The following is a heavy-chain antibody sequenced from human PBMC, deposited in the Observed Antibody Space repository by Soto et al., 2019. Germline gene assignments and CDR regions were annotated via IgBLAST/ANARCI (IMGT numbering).Heavy chain of an antibody. CDR1: GFTFSSYA. CDR3: ARAAYGDYVRIYYYYYGMDV. D-gene: IGHD4-17*01. Sequence: GGSLRLSCAASGFTFSSYAMSWVRQAPGKGLEWVAVIWYDGSNKYYADSVKGRFTISRDNSKNTLYLQMNSLRAEDTAVYYCARAAYGDYVRIYYYYYGMDVWGQGTTVTVSS. V-gene: IGHV3-33*08. J-gene: IGHJ6*02. CDR2: IWYDGSNK.